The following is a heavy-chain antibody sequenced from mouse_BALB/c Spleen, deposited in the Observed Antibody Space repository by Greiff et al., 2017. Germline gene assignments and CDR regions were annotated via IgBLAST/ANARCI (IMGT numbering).Heavy chain of an antibody. J-gene: IGHJ4*01. Sequence: EVQRVESGGGLVQPGGSRKLSCAASGFTFSSFGMHWVRQAPEKGLEWVAYISSGSSTNYYADTVKGRFTISRDNPKNTLFLQMTSLRSEDTAMYYCARRGYYGSSFYAMDYWGQGTSVTVSS. CDR3: ARRGYYGSSFYAMDY. CDR2: ISSGSSTN. V-gene: IGHV5-17*02. CDR1: GFTFSSFG. D-gene: IGHD1-1*01.